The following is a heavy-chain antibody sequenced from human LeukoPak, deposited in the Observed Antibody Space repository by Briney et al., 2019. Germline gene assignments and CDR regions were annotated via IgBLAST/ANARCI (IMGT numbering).Heavy chain of an antibody. D-gene: IGHD6-19*01. V-gene: IGHV3-30*03. Sequence: GSSLRLSCAASGFTFSYYGMHWVRQAPGRGLEWVAVVSHDGSNKYYADSVKGRSTISRDNSKNTLYLQMNSLRAEDTAVYFCARDIGGWQQWLAFDYWGQGTLVTVSS. CDR1: GFTFSYYG. J-gene: IGHJ4*02. CDR3: ARDIGGWQQWLAFDY. CDR2: VSHDGSNK.